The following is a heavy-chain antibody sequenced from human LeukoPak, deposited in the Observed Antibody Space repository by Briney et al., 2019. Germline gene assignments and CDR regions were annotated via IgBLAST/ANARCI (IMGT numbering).Heavy chain of an antibody. D-gene: IGHD3-10*01. Sequence: GGSLRLSCAASGFTFSSYWMSWVRQAPGKGLEWVSAISGSGDSTYYADSVKGRFTISRDNSKNTLYLQMNSLRAEDTAVYYCAKLLLLMVRGVIPLFDYWGQGTLVTVSS. J-gene: IGHJ4*02. V-gene: IGHV3-23*01. CDR1: GFTFSSYW. CDR2: ISGSGDST. CDR3: AKLLLLMVRGVIPLFDY.